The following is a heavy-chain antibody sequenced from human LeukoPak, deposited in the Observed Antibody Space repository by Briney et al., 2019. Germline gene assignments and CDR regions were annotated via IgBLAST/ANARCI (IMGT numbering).Heavy chain of an antibody. D-gene: IGHD2-2*03. V-gene: IGHV3-48*01. J-gene: IGHJ4*02. CDR1: GSTFSSYS. Sequence: PGGSLRLSCAASGSTFSSYSMNWVRQAPGKGLEWVSYISSSSSPIYYADSVKGRFTISRDNAKNSLYLQMNSLRAEDTAVFYCARDLGLDGDWGQGTLVTVSS. CDR2: ISSSSSPI. CDR3: ARDLGLDGD.